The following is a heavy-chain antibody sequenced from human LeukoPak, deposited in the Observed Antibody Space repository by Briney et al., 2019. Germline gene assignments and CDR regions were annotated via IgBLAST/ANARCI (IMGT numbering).Heavy chain of an antibody. V-gene: IGHV3-11*04. J-gene: IGHJ4*02. CDR2: ISGSGTTI. Sequence: GGSLRLSCAASGFTLSDYYMTWIRQAPGKGLEWISYISGSGTTIYYADSVKGRFTVSRDNAKNSLYLQMNSLRAEDTAVYYCARDTLHCTNGVCSPGSRFDYWGQGTLVTVSS. CDR1: GFTLSDYY. CDR3: ARDTLHCTNGVCSPGSRFDY. D-gene: IGHD2-8*01.